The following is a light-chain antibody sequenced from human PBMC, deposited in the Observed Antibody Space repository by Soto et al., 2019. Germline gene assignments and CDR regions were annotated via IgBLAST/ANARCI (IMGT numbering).Light chain of an antibody. V-gene: IGKV3-11*01. CDR2: AAS. Sequence: ETVMTQSPVTLSVSPGDTATLSCRASQRVSSHLAWYQQKPGQAPRLLIYAASTRATGIPARFSGSGSGTDFTLTISSLEPEDFAVYHCQQRSNWITFGQGTRLEIK. J-gene: IGKJ5*01. CDR1: QRVSSH. CDR3: QQRSNWIT.